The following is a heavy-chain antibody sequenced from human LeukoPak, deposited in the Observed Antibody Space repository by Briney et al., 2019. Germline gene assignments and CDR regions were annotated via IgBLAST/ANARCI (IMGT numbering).Heavy chain of an antibody. CDR3: ARVRGIVVVPAAPGDI. CDR2: ISAYNGNT. CDR1: GYTFTSYG. D-gene: IGHD2-2*01. Sequence: ASMKVSCKASGYTFTSYGISWVRQAPGQGLEWMGWISAYNGNTNYAQKLQGRVTMTTDTSTSTAYMELRSLRSDDTAVYYCARVRGIVVVPAAPGDIWGQGTMVTVSS. J-gene: IGHJ3*02. V-gene: IGHV1-18*01.